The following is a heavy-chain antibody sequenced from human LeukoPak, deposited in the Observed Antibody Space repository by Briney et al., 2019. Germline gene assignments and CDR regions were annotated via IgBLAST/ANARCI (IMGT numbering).Heavy chain of an antibody. J-gene: IGHJ5*02. CDR2: ISAYNGNT. D-gene: IGHD6-19*01. V-gene: IGHV1-18*01. Sequence: ASVKVSCKASGYTFTSYGISWVRQAPGQGLEWMGWISAYNGNTNYAQKLQGRVTMTTDTSTSTAYMELRSLRSDDTAVYYCARAPGEEQWLVPTHLWWFDPWGQGTLVTVSS. CDR1: GYTFTSYG. CDR3: ARAPGEEQWLVPTHLWWFDP.